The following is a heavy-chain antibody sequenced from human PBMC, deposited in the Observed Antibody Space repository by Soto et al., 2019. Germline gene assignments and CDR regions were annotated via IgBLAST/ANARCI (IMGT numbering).Heavy chain of an antibody. Sequence: GGSLRLSCAASGFTFSSYAMNWVRQAPGKGLEWVALISYDGSNKYYADSVRGRFTISRDSSTNTLFLQMNSLRAADTAVYYCGRCTSTSCHLGSDYWGQGTLVTVSS. CDR1: GFTFSSYA. D-gene: IGHD2-2*01. CDR3: GRCTSTSCHLGSDY. CDR2: ISYDGSNK. V-gene: IGHV3-30-3*01. J-gene: IGHJ4*02.